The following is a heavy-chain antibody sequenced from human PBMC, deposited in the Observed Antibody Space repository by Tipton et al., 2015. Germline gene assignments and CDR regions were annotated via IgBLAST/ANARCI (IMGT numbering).Heavy chain of an antibody. J-gene: IGHJ3*01. CDR3: ARDRGAVYGSGGYDAFDF. CDR2: MSYDGSNV. D-gene: IGHD3-10*01. CDR1: GFTFDDYA. V-gene: IGHV3-30*01. Sequence: SLRLSCAASGFTFDDYAMHWVRQAPGKGLEWVAVMSYDGSNVYYADSVKGRFTISRDNSKNTLNLQMNSLRVEDTAVYYCARDRGAVYGSGGYDAFDFWGQGTLVTVSS.